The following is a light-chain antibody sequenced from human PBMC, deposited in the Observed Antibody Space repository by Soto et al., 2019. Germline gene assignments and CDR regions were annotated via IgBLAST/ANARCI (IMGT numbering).Light chain of an antibody. Sequence: QSVLTQPPSASGTPGQRVTISCSGSSSNIGSNTVNWYQQLPGTAPKLLIYSNNQRPSGVPDRFSGSKSGTSASLAISGLQSADEADYYGAAWDHSLHGPGVFGGGTKVTAL. CDR2: SNN. J-gene: IGLJ3*02. V-gene: IGLV1-44*01. CDR1: SSNIGSNT. CDR3: AAWDHSLHGPGV.